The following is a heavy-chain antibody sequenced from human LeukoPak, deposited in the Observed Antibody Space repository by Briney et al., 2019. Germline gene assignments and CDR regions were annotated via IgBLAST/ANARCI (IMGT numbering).Heavy chain of an antibody. CDR3: ARVEGVATFLNWFDP. J-gene: IGHJ5*02. CDR1: GGTFSSYA. V-gene: IGHV1-69*13. Sequence: GVSVKVSCKASGGTFSSYAISWVRQAPGQGLEWMGGIIPIFGTANYAQKFQGRVTITADESTSTAYMELSSLRSEDTAVYYCARVEGVATFLNWFDPWGQGTLVTVSS. CDR2: IIPIFGTA. D-gene: IGHD5-12*01.